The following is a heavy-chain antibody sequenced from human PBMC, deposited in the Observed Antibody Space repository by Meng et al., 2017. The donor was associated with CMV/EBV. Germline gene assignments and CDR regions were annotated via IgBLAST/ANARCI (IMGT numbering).Heavy chain of an antibody. CDR2: IKQDGSEK. D-gene: IGHD5-12*01. CDR1: GFTFSSDW. V-gene: IGHV3-7*01. CDR3: ARLRGDIVATLAYYFDY. J-gene: IGHJ4*02. Sequence: GGLLRLSFAASGFTFSSDWVSWVRQAPGKGLEWVANIKQDGSEKYYVDSVKGRFTISRDNAKNSLYLQMNSLRDEDTAVYYCARLRGDIVATLAYYFDYWGQGTLVTVSS.